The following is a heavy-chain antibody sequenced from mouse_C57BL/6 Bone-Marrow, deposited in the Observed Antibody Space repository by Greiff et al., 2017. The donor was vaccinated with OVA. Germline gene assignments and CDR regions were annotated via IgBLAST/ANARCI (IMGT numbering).Heavy chain of an antibody. Sequence: QVQLQQPGAELVKPGASVKLSCKASGYTFTSYWMHWVKQRPGQGLEWIGWIYPRDGSTKYNEKFKGKATLTVDTSSSTAYMELHSLTSEDSAVYFCARELFFYAMDYWGQGTSVTVSS. V-gene: IGHV1-85*01. CDR2: IYPRDGST. D-gene: IGHD1-1*01. J-gene: IGHJ4*01. CDR3: ARELFFYAMDY. CDR1: GYTFTSYW.